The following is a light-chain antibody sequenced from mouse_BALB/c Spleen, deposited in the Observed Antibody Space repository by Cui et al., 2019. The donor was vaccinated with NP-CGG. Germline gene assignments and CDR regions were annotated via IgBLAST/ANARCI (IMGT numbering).Light chain of an antibody. CDR1: TGAVTTSNY. CDR3: ALWYSNHWV. J-gene: IGLJ1*01. CDR2: GTN. Sequence: QAVLTQESAPTTSPGETVTLTCRSSTGAVTTSNYANWVQEKPDHLFTGLIGGTNNRAPGVPARFSGSLIGGKAALTITGAQTEDEAIYFCALWYSNHWVFGGGTKLTVL. V-gene: IGLV1*01.